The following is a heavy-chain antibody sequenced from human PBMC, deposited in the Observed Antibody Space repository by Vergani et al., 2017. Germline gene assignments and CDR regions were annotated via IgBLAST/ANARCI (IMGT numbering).Heavy chain of an antibody. V-gene: IGHV4-34*01. CDR3: AKDGAGITMVRGANYYYYGMDV. D-gene: IGHD3-10*01. Sequence: QVQLQQWGAGLLKPSETLSLTCAVYGGSFSGYYWSWIRQPPGKGLEWIGEINHSGSTNYNPSLKSRVTISVDTSKNQFSLKLSSVTAADTAVYYCAKDGAGITMVRGANYYYYGMDVWGQGTTVTVSS. J-gene: IGHJ6*02. CDR2: INHSGST. CDR1: GGSFSGYY.